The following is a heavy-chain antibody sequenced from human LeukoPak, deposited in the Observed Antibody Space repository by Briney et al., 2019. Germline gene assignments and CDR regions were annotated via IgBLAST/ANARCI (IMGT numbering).Heavy chain of an antibody. Sequence: PGGSLRLSCAASGFTFSSYSMNWVRQAPGKGLEWVSAISGSGGSTYYADSVKGRFTISRDNAKNTLYLQMNSLRAEDTAVYYCARVKHYDFWSGYYKHPDPSLFDYWGQGTLVTVSS. V-gene: IGHV3-23*01. J-gene: IGHJ4*02. CDR2: ISGSGGST. D-gene: IGHD3-3*01. CDR1: GFTFSSYS. CDR3: ARVKHYDFWSGYYKHPDPSLFDY.